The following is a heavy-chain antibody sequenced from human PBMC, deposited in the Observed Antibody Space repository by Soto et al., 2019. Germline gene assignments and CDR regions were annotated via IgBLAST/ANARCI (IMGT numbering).Heavy chain of an antibody. CDR2: INAGNGNK. D-gene: IGHD2-8*02. J-gene: IGHJ6*02. CDR1: GYTFTSYA. Sequence: QVKLVQSGAEVKKPGASVKVSCKASGYTFTSYAMHWVRQAPGQRLEWMGWINAGNGNKKYSQKFQGRVTITRDTSASTAYMELSSLRSEDTAVYYCARDLVMDVWGQGTTVTVSS. CDR3: ARDLVMDV. V-gene: IGHV1-3*01.